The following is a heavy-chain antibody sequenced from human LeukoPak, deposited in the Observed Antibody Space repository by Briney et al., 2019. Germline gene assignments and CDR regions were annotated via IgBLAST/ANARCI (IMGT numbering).Heavy chain of an antibody. CDR1: GGSISSYY. V-gene: IGHV4-59*01. J-gene: IGHJ4*02. CDR3: ARGWSSGWYRNDY. CDR2: NYYSGST. D-gene: IGHD6-19*01. Sequence: KPSETLSLTCTVSGGSISSYYWSWIRQPPGKGLEWIGYNYYSGSTTYNPSLKSRVTISVDTSKNQFSLKLSSVTAADTAVYYCARGWSSGWYRNDYWGQGTLVTVSS.